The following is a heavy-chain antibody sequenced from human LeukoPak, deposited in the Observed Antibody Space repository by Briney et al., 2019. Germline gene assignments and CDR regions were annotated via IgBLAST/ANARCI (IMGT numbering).Heavy chain of an antibody. CDR2: IYYSGST. D-gene: IGHD3-22*01. V-gene: IGHV4-59*01. CDR3: ARATMIVGQNWYFDL. CDR1: GGSISSYY. J-gene: IGHJ2*01. Sequence: SETLSLTCTVSGGSISSYYWSWIRQPPGKGLEWIGYIYYSGSTNYNPSLKSRVTISVDTSKNQFSLKLSSVTAADTAMYYCARATMIVGQNWYFDLWGRGTLVTVSS.